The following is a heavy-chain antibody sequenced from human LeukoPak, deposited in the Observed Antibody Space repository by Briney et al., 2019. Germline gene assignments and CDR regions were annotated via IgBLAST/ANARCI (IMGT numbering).Heavy chain of an antibody. Sequence: PGGSLRLSCAASGFTFSSYAMHWVRQAPGKGLEWVAVISYDGSNKYYADFVKGRFTISRDNSKNTVHLQMNSLRAEDTAVYYCARDLGYSGYDYFSFLDYWGQGTLVTVSS. CDR3: ARDLGYSGYDYFSFLDY. CDR2: ISYDGSNK. J-gene: IGHJ4*02. V-gene: IGHV3-30*04. D-gene: IGHD5-12*01. CDR1: GFTFSSYA.